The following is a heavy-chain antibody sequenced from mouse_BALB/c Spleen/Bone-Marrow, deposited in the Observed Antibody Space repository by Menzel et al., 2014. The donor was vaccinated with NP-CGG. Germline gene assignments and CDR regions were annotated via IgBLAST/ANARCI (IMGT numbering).Heavy chain of an antibody. D-gene: IGHD2-14*01. Sequence: EVKVVESGGGLVQPGGSLKPSCAASGFDFSRYWMSWVRQAPGKGLEWIGEINPDSSTLNYTPSLKDKFIISRDNAKNTLDLQMNKVRSEDTALYYCARPVYRYDPPAYWGQGTTLTVSS. V-gene: IGHV4-1*02. CDR3: ARPVYRYDPPAY. CDR1: GFDFSRYW. CDR2: INPDSSTL. J-gene: IGHJ2*01.